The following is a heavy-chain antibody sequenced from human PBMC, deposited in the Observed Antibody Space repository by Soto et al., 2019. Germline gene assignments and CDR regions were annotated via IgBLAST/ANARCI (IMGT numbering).Heavy chain of an antibody. D-gene: IGHD3-3*01. CDR1: GYTFTSYD. J-gene: IGHJ6*03. V-gene: IGHV1-8*01. CDR2: MNPNSGNT. Sequence: GASVKVSCKASGYTFTSYDINWVRRATGQGLEWMGWMNPNSGNTGYAQKFQGRVTMTRNTSISTAYMELSSLRSEDTAVYYCARGYDFWSGADDYYYYYMDVWGKGTTVTVSS. CDR3: ARGYDFWSGADDYYYYYMDV.